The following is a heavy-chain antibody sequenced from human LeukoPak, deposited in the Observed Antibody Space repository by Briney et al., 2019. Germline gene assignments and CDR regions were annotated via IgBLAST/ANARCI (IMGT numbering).Heavy chain of an antibody. CDR1: GFTFSSYW. J-gene: IGHJ4*02. V-gene: IGHV3-74*01. CDR3: ASTRVLEWLLYY. Sequence: QPGGSLRLSCAASGFTFSSYWMHWVRQAPGKGLVWVSHINSDGSSTSYADSVKGRFTISRDNAKNTLYLQMNSLRAEDTAVYYCASTRVLEWLLYYWGQGTLVTVSS. D-gene: IGHD3-3*01. CDR2: INSDGSST.